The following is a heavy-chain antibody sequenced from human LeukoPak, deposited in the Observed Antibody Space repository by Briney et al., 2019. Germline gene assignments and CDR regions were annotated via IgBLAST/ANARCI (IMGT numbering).Heavy chain of an antibody. Sequence: SVKVSCKASGGTFSSYAISWVRQAPGQGLEWMGRIIPILGIANYAQKFQGRVTITADKSTSTAHMELSSLRSEDTAVYYCATGRGYSNAFDIWGQGTMVTVSS. CDR3: ATGRGYSNAFDI. V-gene: IGHV1-69*04. CDR1: GGTFSSYA. D-gene: IGHD5-12*01. J-gene: IGHJ3*02. CDR2: IIPILGIA.